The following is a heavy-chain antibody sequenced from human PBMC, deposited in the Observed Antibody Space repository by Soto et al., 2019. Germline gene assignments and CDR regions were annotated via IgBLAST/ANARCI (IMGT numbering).Heavy chain of an antibody. V-gene: IGHV3-30-3*01. CDR3: ARETVGATDY. J-gene: IGHJ4*02. CDR2: ISYDGSNK. Sequence: PGGSLRLSCAASGFTFGHAWMDWVRQAPGKGLEWVAVISYDGSNKYYADSVKGRFTISRDNSKNTLYLQMNSLRAEDTAVYYCARETVGATDYWGQGT. D-gene: IGHD1-26*01. CDR1: GFTFGHAW.